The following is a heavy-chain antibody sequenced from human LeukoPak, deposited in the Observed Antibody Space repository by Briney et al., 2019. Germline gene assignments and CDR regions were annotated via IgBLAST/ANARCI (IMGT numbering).Heavy chain of an antibody. V-gene: IGHV4-59*01. D-gene: IGHD4-23*01. CDR1: GGSFSGYY. J-gene: IGHJ6*02. CDR3: ARDHPTYGGSTGGGMDV. Sequence: SETLSLTCAVYGGSFSGYYWSWIRQPPGKGLEWIGYIYYSGSTNYNPSLKSRVTISVDTSKNQFSLKLSSVTAADTAVYYCARDHPTYGGSTGGGMDVWGQGTTVTVSS. CDR2: IYYSGST.